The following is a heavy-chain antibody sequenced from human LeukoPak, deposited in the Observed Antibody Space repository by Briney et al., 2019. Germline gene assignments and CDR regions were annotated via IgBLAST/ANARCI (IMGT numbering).Heavy chain of an antibody. Sequence: SETLSLTCTVSGGSISSYYWSWIRQPPGKGLEWIGYIYYSGSTNYNPSLKSRVTISVDTSKNQFSLKLSSVTAADTAVYYCARGGLNLQVEYWGQGTLVTVSS. J-gene: IGHJ4*02. V-gene: IGHV4-59*08. CDR2: IYYSGST. D-gene: IGHD5-24*01. CDR3: ARGGLNLQVEY. CDR1: GGSISSYY.